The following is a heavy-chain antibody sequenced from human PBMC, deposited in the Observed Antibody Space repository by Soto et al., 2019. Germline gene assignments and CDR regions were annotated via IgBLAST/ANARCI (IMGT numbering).Heavy chain of an antibody. D-gene: IGHD4-4*01. CDR3: ARGGYSNLDYYYGMDV. J-gene: IGHJ6*02. CDR2: INHSGST. CDR1: GGSFSGYY. V-gene: IGHV4-34*01. Sequence: SETLSLTCAVYGGSFSGYYWSWIRQPPGKGLEWIGEINHSGSTNYSPSLKSRVTISVDTSKNQFSLKLSSVTAADTAVYYCARGGYSNLDYYYGMDVWGQGTTVTVSS.